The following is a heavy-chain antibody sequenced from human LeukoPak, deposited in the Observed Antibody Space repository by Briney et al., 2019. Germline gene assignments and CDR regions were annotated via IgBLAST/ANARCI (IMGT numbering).Heavy chain of an antibody. J-gene: IGHJ3*02. D-gene: IGHD6-13*01. Sequence: GGSLRLSCAASGFTFDDYGMSWVRQAPGKGLEWVSGINWNGGSTGYADSVKGRFTISRDNAKNSLYLQMNSLRAEDTALYYCASTYSSSWYGAFDIWGQGTMVTVSS. CDR3: ASTYSSSWYGAFDI. CDR1: GFTFDDYG. V-gene: IGHV3-20*04. CDR2: INWNGGST.